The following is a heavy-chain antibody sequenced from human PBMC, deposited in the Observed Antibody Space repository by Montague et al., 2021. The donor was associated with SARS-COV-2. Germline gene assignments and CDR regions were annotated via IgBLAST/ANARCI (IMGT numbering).Heavy chain of an antibody. CDR1: GFSFTKYN. D-gene: IGHD3-3*01. V-gene: IGHV3-21*01. CDR2: IRGSGFGGPYI. Sequence: SLRLSCAASGFSFTKYNINWVRQPPGTELAWVPSIRGSGFGGPYIYYSDSVKGRFTTSRDNAENSVYLQINSLRAEDTALYYCAGESVSSFGVVIFVMDCWGRGTTITVSS. CDR3: AGESVSSFGVVIFVMDC. J-gene: IGHJ6*01.